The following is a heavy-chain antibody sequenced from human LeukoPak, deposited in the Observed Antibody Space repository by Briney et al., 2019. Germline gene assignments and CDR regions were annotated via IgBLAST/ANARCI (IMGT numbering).Heavy chain of an antibody. CDR3: ARVVQSTDSSGFYLPEYFQH. J-gene: IGHJ1*01. V-gene: IGHV4-4*07. CDR2: IYLSGHT. Sequence: SETLSLTCTVSGDSLSSSYRSWIRQSAGKGLEWIGRIYLSGHTNYKPSLKSRVSMSIDPSKNQFSLRLTSVTAADTAVYYCARVVQSTDSSGFYLPEYFQHWGQGTLVTVSS. D-gene: IGHD3-22*01. CDR1: GDSLSSSY.